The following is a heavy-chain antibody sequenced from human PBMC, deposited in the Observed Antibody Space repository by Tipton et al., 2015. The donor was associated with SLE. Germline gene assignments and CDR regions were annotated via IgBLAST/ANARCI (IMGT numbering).Heavy chain of an antibody. Sequence: TLSLTCAVYGGSFSGYYWSWIRQPPGKGLEWIGEINHSGSTNYNPSLKSRVTISVDASKNQFSLKLSSVTAADTAVYYCARAPGLDRDYYCYSYMDVWVKVTSVTVSS. V-gene: IGHV4-34*01. CDR1: GGSFSGYY. D-gene: IGHD3/OR15-3a*01. CDR3: ARAPGLDRDYYCYSYMDV. CDR2: INHSGST. J-gene: IGHJ6*03.